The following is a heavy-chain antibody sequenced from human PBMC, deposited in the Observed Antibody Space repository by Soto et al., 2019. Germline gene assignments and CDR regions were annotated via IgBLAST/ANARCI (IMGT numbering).Heavy chain of an antibody. Sequence: EVQLLESGGGLVQPGGSLRLSCAASGFTFSSYAMSWVRQAPGKGLEWVSLISGSGGGTYYADSVKGRFTISRENSKNTSYLQTNSLRAEHTAVYYCAKLAAAAAPEYWGQGTLVTVSS. D-gene: IGHD6-13*01. J-gene: IGHJ4*02. CDR2: ISGSGGGT. CDR3: AKLAAAAAPEY. CDR1: GFTFSSYA. V-gene: IGHV3-23*01.